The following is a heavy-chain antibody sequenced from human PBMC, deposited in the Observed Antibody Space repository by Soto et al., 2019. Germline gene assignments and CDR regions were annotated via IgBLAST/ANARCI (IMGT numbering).Heavy chain of an antibody. CDR1: GYSFTRYY. CDR3: ARATRSGSPHFDH. J-gene: IGHJ4*02. CDR2: IKPSGDST. V-gene: IGHV1-46*01. D-gene: IGHD5-12*01. Sequence: GSSVKVSCKASGYSFTRYYMHWVRQAPGQGLEWMGIIKPSGDSTSYAQEFQGRVTMTRETSTSTLYMELSSLRSEDTAVYYCARATRSGSPHFDHWGQGTLVTVSS.